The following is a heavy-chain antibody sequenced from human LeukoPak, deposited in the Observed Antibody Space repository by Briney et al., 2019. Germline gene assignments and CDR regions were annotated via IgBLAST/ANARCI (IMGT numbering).Heavy chain of an antibody. D-gene: IGHD3-10*01. CDR3: ANALEYGSGTYYYYYYYMDV. Sequence: GGSLRLSCAASGFTFSSYAMSWVRQAPGKGLEWVSTISGSGGSTYYADSVKGRFTISRDNSKNTLYLQMNSLRAGDTAVYYCANALEYGSGTYYYYYYYMDVWGKGTTVTVSS. J-gene: IGHJ6*03. CDR1: GFTFSSYA. CDR2: ISGSGGST. V-gene: IGHV3-23*01.